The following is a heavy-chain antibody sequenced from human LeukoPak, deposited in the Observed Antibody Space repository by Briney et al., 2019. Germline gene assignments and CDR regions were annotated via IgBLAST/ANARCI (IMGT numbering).Heavy chain of an antibody. V-gene: IGHV3-20*04. CDR3: ARGSRRFDP. J-gene: IGHJ5*02. D-gene: IGHD3-10*01. Sequence: GGSLRLSCAASGFTFDIYAMSWVRQAPGKGREWVSGINWNGGSTGYADSVKGRFTMYRENAKNSLYLQMNSLRAEDTALYYCARGSRRFDPWGQGTLVTVSS. CDR2: INWNGGST. CDR1: GFTFDIYA.